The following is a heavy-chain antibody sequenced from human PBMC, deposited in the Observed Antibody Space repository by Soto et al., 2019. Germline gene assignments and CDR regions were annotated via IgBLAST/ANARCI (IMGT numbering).Heavy chain of an antibody. J-gene: IGHJ4*02. V-gene: IGHV3-74*01. D-gene: IGHD6-19*01. CDR1: GFTFSSYW. CDR2: INSDGSST. CDR3: ARDRSSGLYYIDY. Sequence: PGGSLRLSCAASGFTFSSYWMHWVRQAPGKGLVWVSRINSDGSSTSYADSVKGRFTISRGNAKNTLYLQMNSLRAEDTAVYYFARDRSSGLYYIDYWGQGTLVTVSS.